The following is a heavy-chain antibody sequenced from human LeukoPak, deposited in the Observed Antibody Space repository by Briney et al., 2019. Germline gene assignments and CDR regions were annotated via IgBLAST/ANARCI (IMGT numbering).Heavy chain of an antibody. J-gene: IGHJ5*02. V-gene: IGHV4-59*01. CDR1: GGSISSYY. CDR3: ARIKRYSGSYSWFDP. CDR2: IYYSGST. Sequence: PSETLSLTCAVSGGSISSYYWSWIRQPPGKGLEWIGYIYYSGSTNYNPSLKSGVTISVDTSKNQFSLKLSSVTAADTAVYYCARIKRYSGSYSWFDPWGQGTLVTVSS. D-gene: IGHD1-26*01.